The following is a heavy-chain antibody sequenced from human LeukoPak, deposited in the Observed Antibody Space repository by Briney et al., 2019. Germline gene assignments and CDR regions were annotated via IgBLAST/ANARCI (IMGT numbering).Heavy chain of an antibody. Sequence: ETLSLTCAVYDESFSGYYCSWIRQPPRKGLEWIGEIDHSGSTNYNPSLQSRVTISVDTSENQFSLKVSSVSAADTAVYYCARGNRPYGEHEAFDIWGHGTTVTVSP. CDR3: ARGNRPYGEHEAFDI. CDR1: DESFSGYY. J-gene: IGHJ3*02. V-gene: IGHV4-34*01. CDR2: IDHSGST. D-gene: IGHD3-10*01.